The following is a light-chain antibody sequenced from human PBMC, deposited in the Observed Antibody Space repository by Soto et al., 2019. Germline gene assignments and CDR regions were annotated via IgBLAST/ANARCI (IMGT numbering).Light chain of an antibody. J-gene: IGKJ3*01. CDR3: QHDYGSPIFA. Sequence: EILLTQSPGTLSFSPGDRATLSCRASQSISSTYLAWYQQKPGQAPRLLIYGTFTRATGIPVRFSGCGSGTDFTLTISGLVPADFAVYYYQHDYGSPIFAFGPGTKVYMK. CDR1: QSISSTY. V-gene: IGKV3-20*01. CDR2: GTF.